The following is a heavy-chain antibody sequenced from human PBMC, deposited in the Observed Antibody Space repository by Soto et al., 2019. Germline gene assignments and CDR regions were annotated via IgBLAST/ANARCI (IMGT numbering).Heavy chain of an antibody. V-gene: IGHV3-23*01. CDR1: GFTFSSYA. Sequence: PEGSLRLSCAASGFTFSSYAMSWVRQAPGKGLEWVSAISGSGGSTYYADSVKGRFTISRDNSKNTLYLQMNSLRAEDTAVYYCTGLITVVTDYWGQGALVTVSS. CDR3: TGLITVVTDY. CDR2: ISGSGGST. D-gene: IGHD4-17*01. J-gene: IGHJ4*02.